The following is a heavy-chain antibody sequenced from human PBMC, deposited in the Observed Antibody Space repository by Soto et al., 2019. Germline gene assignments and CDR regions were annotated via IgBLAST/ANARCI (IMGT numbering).Heavy chain of an antibody. CDR1: GDSISSSVW. V-gene: IGHV4-4*02. CDR3: ARKAWVRFDY. J-gene: IGHJ4*02. D-gene: IGHD7-27*01. Sequence: PSETLSLTCAVSGDSISSSVWWTWVRQPPGKGLEWIGEVFHTGDTYFNPSLRSRVAMSVDKSTNESSLKVTSVTAADTAIYYCARKAWVRFDYWGQGALVTVSS. CDR2: VFHTGDT.